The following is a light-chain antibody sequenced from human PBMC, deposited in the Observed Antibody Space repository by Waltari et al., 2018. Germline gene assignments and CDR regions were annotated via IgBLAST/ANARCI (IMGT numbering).Light chain of an antibody. V-gene: IGLV1-47*01. J-gene: IGLJ3*02. CDR3: AAWDDSLSGWV. Sequence: QSVLTQPPSASGTPGQRVPVSCSGSNSNIGSTYVHWYQQLPGRAPKRLIYRSNRRPSGVPDRFSGSKSGTSASLAISGLRSEDEADYYCAAWDDSLSGWVFGGGTKLTVL. CDR1: NSNIGSTY. CDR2: RSN.